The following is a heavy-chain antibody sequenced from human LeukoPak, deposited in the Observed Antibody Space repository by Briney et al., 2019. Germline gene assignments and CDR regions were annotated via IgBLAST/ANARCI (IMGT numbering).Heavy chain of an antibody. CDR3: ARVITSGLYYFDD. Sequence: SETLSLTCAVYGGSFSGYYWSWIPQPPGKGLEWIGEINHSGSTNYNPSLKSRVTISVDTSKNQFSLKLSSVTAADTAMYYCARVITSGLYYFDDWGQGTLVTVSS. CDR1: GGSFSGYY. V-gene: IGHV4-34*01. D-gene: IGHD6-19*01. CDR2: INHSGST. J-gene: IGHJ4*02.